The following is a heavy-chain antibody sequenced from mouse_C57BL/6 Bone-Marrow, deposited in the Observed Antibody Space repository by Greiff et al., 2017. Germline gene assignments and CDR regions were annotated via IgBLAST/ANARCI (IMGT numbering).Heavy chain of an antibody. V-gene: IGHV5-15*01. J-gene: IGHJ4*01. CDR2: ISNLAYSI. Sequence: EVQGVESGGGLVQPGGSLKLSCAASGFTFSDYGMAWVRQAPRKGPEWVAFISNLAYSIYYADTVTGRFTISRENAKNTLYLEMSSLRSVDTAMYYGARLGSLYYYAMDYWGQGTAVTVSS. CDR3: ARLGSLYYYAMDY. CDR1: GFTFSDYG.